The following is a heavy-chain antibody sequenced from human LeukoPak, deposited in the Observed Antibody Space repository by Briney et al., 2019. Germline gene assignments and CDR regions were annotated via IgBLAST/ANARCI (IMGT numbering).Heavy chain of an antibody. Sequence: GGSLRLSCAASGFTFSNAWMSWVRQAPGKRLEWVGRIKSKTDGGTTDCAAPVKGRFTISRDDSKNTLYLQMNSLKTEDTAMYYCTTAYCSSTSCYLSYWGQGTLVTVSS. CDR2: IKSKTDGGTT. V-gene: IGHV3-15*01. J-gene: IGHJ4*02. CDR1: GFTFSNAW. CDR3: TTAYCSSTSCYLSY. D-gene: IGHD2-2*01.